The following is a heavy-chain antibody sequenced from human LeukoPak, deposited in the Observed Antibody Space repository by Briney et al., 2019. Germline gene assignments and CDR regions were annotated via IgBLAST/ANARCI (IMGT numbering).Heavy chain of an antibody. V-gene: IGHV3-20*04. J-gene: IGHJ4*02. CDR1: GFTFDDYG. CDR2: INWNGGST. D-gene: IGHD3-22*01. Sequence: GGSLRLSCAASGFTFDDYGMSWVRQAPGKGLEWVSGINWNGGSTGYADSVKGRFTISRDNAKNSLYLQMNSLRSEDTAVYYCARDSRPSYDSSAYYYPGDYWGQGTLVTVSS. CDR3: ARDSRPSYDSSAYYYPGDY.